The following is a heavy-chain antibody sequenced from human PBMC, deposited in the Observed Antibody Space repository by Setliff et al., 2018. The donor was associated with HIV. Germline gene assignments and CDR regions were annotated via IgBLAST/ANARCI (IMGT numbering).Heavy chain of an antibody. V-gene: IGHV1-18*01. CDR2: ISPYNGNT. Sequence: ASVKVSCKASGYTFSNYGISWVRQAPGQGLEWMGWISPYNGNTNYVQKLQGRVTITTDTSTSTAYMELRSLRSDATALYYCARKPTGSPSDYWGQGTQVTVSS. CDR3: ARKPTGSPSDY. J-gene: IGHJ4*02. D-gene: IGHD2-2*01. CDR1: GYTFSNYG.